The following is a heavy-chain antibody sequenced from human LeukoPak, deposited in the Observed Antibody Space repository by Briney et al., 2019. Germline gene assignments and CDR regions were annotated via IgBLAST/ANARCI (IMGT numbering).Heavy chain of an antibody. CDR2: IYYSGST. J-gene: IGHJ5*02. CDR1: GGSISNYY. V-gene: IGHV4-59*12. D-gene: IGHD5-12*01. CDR3: ARLVIVATIRGSFKGYNWFDP. Sequence: SETLSLTCTVSGGSISNYYWSWIRQPPGKGLEWIGFIYYSGSTNYNPSLKSRVTISVDTSKNQFSLKLSSVTAADTAVYYCARLVIVATIRGSFKGYNWFDPWGQGTLVTVSS.